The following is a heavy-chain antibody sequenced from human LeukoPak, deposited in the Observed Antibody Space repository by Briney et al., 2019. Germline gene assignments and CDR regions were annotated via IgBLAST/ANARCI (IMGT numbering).Heavy chain of an antibody. CDR3: AGGKSDCDY. J-gene: IGHJ4*02. Sequence: SETLSLTCTVPGGSISSYYWSWIRQPPGKGLEWIGYIYYSGSTNYNPSLKSRVTISVDTSKNQFSLKLSSVTAADTAVYYCAGGKSDCDYWGQGTLVTVSS. V-gene: IGHV4-59*01. CDR2: IYYSGST. D-gene: IGHD3-16*01. CDR1: GGSISSYY.